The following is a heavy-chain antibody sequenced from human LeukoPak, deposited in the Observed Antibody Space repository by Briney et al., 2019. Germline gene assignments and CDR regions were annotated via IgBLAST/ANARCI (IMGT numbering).Heavy chain of an antibody. CDR1: GFTFSSYE. CDR2: ISCSGSTI. Sequence: GGSLRLSCAASGFTFSSYEMNWVRQAPGKGLEWVSDISCSGSTIYYADSVKGRFTISRDNAKNSLYLQMNSLRAEDTAVYYCPRAGAWCGGLFWGQGTLVTVSS. CDR3: PRAGAWCGGLF. V-gene: IGHV3-48*03. J-gene: IGHJ4*02. D-gene: IGHD3-10*01.